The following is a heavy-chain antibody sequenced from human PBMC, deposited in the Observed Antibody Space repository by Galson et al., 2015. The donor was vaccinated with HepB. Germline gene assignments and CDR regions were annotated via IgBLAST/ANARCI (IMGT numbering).Heavy chain of an antibody. CDR1: GVTFSTYA. Sequence: SVKVSCKASGVTFSTYAINWVRQAPGQGLEWMGGIIPIFGTANFAQHYQGRVTITADESTSTVYMEVRSLRSEDTAVCYCARGGTRGGYWGQGTLVTVSS. CDR2: IIPIFGTA. J-gene: IGHJ4*02. V-gene: IGHV1-69*13. CDR3: ARGGTRGGY. D-gene: IGHD3-10*01.